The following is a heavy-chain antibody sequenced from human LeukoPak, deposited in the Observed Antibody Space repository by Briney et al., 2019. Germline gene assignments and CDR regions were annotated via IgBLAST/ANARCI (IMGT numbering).Heavy chain of an antibody. V-gene: IGHV1-18*01. CDR1: GYTFTSYG. CDR2: ISAYNGNT. Sequence: GASVKVSCKASGYTFTSYGISWVRQAPGQGLEWMGWISAYNGNTNYAQKLQGRVTMTTDTSTSTAYMELRSLRSDDTAVYYCAREMTTVTTEGGYYMDVWGKGTTVTVSS. J-gene: IGHJ6*03. CDR3: AREMTTVTTEGGYYMDV. D-gene: IGHD4-17*01.